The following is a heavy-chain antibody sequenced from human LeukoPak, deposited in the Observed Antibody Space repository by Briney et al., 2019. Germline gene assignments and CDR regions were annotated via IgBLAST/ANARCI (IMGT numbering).Heavy chain of an antibody. Sequence: SETLSLTCTVSGGSISSYYWTWIRQPPGRGLEWVGYISYGGSTNYNPSLKSRVTISVDTSTNQFSLKLSSVTAADTAVYYCARGIFGMVLNAFDSWGRGTMVTVSS. CDR1: GGSISSYY. J-gene: IGHJ3*01. CDR2: ISYGGST. V-gene: IGHV4-59*01. D-gene: IGHD3-3*01. CDR3: ARGIFGMVLNAFDS.